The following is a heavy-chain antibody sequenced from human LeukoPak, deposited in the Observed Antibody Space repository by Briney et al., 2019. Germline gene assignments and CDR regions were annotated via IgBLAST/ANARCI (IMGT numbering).Heavy chain of an antibody. V-gene: IGHV4-39*01. CDR3: ARRRWYGGFDF. J-gene: IGHJ4*02. CDR2: IYYSGKT. CDR1: GDSISSSAYF. D-gene: IGHD3-10*01. Sequence: PSETLSLTCIVSGDSISSSAYFWGWIRQPPGKGLEWIGSIYYSGKTYYSASLESRVTMSVDTSKNLFSLRLTSVTAADTAIFYCARRRWYGGFDFWGQGTLVTVSS.